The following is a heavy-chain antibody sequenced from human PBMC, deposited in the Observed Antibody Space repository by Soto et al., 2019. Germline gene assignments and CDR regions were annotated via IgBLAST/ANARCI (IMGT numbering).Heavy chain of an antibody. Sequence: QVQLVQSGAEVKKPGSSVKVSCKASGGTFSSYAISWVRQAPGQGLEWMGGIIPIFGTANYAQKFQGRVTITADESTSTAYMELSSLRSEDTAVYYCARDGVDTAMVDYYYYVMDVWGQGTTVTVSS. D-gene: IGHD5-18*01. CDR3: ARDGVDTAMVDYYYYVMDV. CDR2: IIPIFGTA. CDR1: GGTFSSYA. J-gene: IGHJ6*02. V-gene: IGHV1-69*01.